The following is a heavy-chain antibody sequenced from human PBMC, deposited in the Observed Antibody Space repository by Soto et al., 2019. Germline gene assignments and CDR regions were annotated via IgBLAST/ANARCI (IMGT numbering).Heavy chain of an antibody. D-gene: IGHD6-19*01. CDR1: GDSVSSNTAS. J-gene: IGHJ4*02. CDR3: ARGVAGSGFDL. Sequence: SQTLSLTRAISGDSVSSNTASWNWVRWSPSRGLEWLGRTYYRSNWRHDYAVSVKSRITVNPDTSKNHFSLQLNSVTPDDTAVYYCARGVAGSGFDLWGQGTLVTVSS. V-gene: IGHV6-1*01. CDR2: TYYRSNWRH.